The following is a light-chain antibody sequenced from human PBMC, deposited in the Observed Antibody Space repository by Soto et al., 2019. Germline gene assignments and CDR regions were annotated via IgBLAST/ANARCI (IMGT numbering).Light chain of an antibody. V-gene: IGKV3-20*01. CDR3: QQYGGSRWT. CDR2: GAS. CDR1: QSVSSTY. J-gene: IGKJ1*01. Sequence: EIVLTQSPGTLSLSPGERATLSCRASQSVSSTYLAWYQQKPGQAPRLLIYGASNRATGFPDRFSGSGSGTDFTLTISRLEPEDFAVYYCQQYGGSRWTFGQATMVDI.